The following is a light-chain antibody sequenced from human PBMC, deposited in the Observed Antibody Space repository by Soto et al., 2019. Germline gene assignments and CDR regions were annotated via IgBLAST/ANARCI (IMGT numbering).Light chain of an antibody. Sequence: DIQMTQSPSAMSASVGDRVTISCRASQGINNHLVWFQQKPGTVPKRLIYAASYLQSGVPSRFSGSGSGTEFTLTISSLQPEDFATYYCLQHNSYPLTFGGGTKVEI. CDR3: LQHNSYPLT. J-gene: IGKJ4*01. CDR1: QGINNH. V-gene: IGKV1-17*03. CDR2: AAS.